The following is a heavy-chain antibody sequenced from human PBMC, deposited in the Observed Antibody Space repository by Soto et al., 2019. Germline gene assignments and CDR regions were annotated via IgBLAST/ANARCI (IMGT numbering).Heavy chain of an antibody. CDR1: GGTFSSYA. D-gene: IGHD3-10*01. Sequence: AASVRVSCKASGGTFSSYAISWVRHAPGQGLEWMGGIIPIFGTANYAQKFQGRVTITADESTSTAYMELSSLRTEDTAVYYCASGYGSGRCEYYYDMDVWGQGTTVTVSS. V-gene: IGHV1-69*13. CDR3: ASGYGSGRCEYYYDMDV. CDR2: IIPIFGTA. J-gene: IGHJ6*02.